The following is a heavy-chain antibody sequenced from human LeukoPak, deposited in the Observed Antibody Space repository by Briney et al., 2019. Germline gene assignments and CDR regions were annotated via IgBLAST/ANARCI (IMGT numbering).Heavy chain of an antibody. CDR2: INHSGST. Sequence: SETLSLTCAVYGGSFSGYYWSWIRQPPGKGPEWIGEINHSGSTNYNPSLKSRVTISVDTSKNQFSLKLSSVTAADTAVYYCARGKGYSYGYGWFDPWGQGTLVTVSS. CDR3: ARGKGYSYGYGWFDP. V-gene: IGHV4-34*01. J-gene: IGHJ5*02. CDR1: GGSFSGYY. D-gene: IGHD5-18*01.